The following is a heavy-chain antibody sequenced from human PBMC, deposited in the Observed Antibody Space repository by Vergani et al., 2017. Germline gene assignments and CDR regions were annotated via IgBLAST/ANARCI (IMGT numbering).Heavy chain of an antibody. D-gene: IGHD5-18*01. Sequence: EVQLVESGGGLVKPGGSLRLSCAASGFTFINAWMTWVRQAPGKGLEWVGRIRDKTYNYATAYAVSVKGRFIISRDDSKRLAYLQLSGLKTEDTAVYFCSRGRGYSFGYSDYWGQGTLVTVSS. CDR3: SRGRGYSFGYSDY. J-gene: IGHJ4*02. CDR2: IRDKTYNYAT. V-gene: IGHV3-15*01. CDR1: GFTFINAW.